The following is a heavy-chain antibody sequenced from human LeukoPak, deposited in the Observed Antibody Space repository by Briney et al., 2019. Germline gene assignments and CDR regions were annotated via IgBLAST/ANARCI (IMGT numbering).Heavy chain of an antibody. D-gene: IGHD1-26*01. V-gene: IGHV3-21*01. CDR2: ITSSSTYT. Sequence: GGSLRLSCAASGFTFSNYAMNWVRQAPGKALEWVSSITSSSTYTYYAGSVKGRYTISRDNAKNSLYLQMNGLRAEDTAVYYCARDPYSGDYGPYYYYYMDVWGKGTTVTISS. CDR3: ARDPYSGDYGPYYYYYMDV. CDR1: GFTFSNYA. J-gene: IGHJ6*03.